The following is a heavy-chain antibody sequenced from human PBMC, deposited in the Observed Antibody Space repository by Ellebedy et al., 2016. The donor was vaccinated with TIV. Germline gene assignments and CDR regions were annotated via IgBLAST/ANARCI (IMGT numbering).Heavy chain of an antibody. Sequence: SLKISCAASGFTFDDYAMHWVRQAPGKGPEWVSGISWHSGDIGYADSVKGRFTISRDNAENSLSLQMDSLTTEDTALYYCANDKFPSSIGPFDYWGQGTLVTVSS. V-gene: IGHV3-9*01. CDR2: ISWHSGDI. J-gene: IGHJ4*02. D-gene: IGHD3-16*01. CDR3: ANDKFPSSIGPFDY. CDR1: GFTFDDYA.